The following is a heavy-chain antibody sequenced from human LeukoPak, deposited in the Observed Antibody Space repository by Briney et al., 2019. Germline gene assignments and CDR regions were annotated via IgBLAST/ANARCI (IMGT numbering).Heavy chain of an antibody. CDR2: INHSGST. J-gene: IGHJ6*03. CDR3: AGVGGYYYYYYMDV. D-gene: IGHD3-16*01. CDR1: GGSFSGYY. Sequence: SETLSLTCAVYGGSFSGYYWSWIRQPPGKGLEWIGEINHSGSTNYNPSLKSRVTISVDTSKNQFSLKLSSVTAADTAVYYCAGVGGYYYYYYMDVWGKGTTVTVSS. V-gene: IGHV4-34*01.